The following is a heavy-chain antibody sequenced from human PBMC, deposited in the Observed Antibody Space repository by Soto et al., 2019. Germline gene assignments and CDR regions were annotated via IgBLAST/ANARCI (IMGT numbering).Heavy chain of an antibody. J-gene: IGHJ4*02. V-gene: IGHV6-1*01. CDR3: ARGHSSSSVLDY. Sequence: SQTLSLPCAISGDSVSSNSAAWNLIRQSPSRGLEWLGRTYYRPKWYNDYAVSVKSRITINPDTSKNQFSLQLNSVTPEDTAVYYCARGHSSSSVLDYWGQGTLVTVYS. D-gene: IGHD6-6*01. CDR1: GDSVSSNSAA. CDR2: TYYRPKWYN.